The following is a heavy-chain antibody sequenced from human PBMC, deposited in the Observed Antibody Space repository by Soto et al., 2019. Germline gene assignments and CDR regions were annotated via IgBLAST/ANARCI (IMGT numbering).Heavy chain of an antibody. CDR1: GGSVNGYY. V-gene: IGHV4-34*02. J-gene: IGHJ5*02. D-gene: IGHD3-3*01. CDR2: INHTGGT. CDR3: ATRITVFGLLIPPFDP. Sequence: QVHLQQWGAGLLKPSETLSLTCAVYGGSVNGYYCNWIRQPPGKGLEWIGEINHTGGTHYNPSLKSRVTMSVDTSKNQFSLRLSCVTAADTAIYYCATRITVFGLLIPPFDPWGQGTQVTVSS.